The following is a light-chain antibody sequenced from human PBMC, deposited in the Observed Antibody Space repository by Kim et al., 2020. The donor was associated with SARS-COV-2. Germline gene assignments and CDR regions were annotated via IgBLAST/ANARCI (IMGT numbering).Light chain of an antibody. CDR1: QSVSRY. CDR3: QQRANWAT. V-gene: IGKV3-11*01. CDR2: DAS. J-gene: IGKJ1*01. Sequence: VLTQSPATLSLPPGETATLSCRARQSVSRYLAWYQHKPGQAPRLLIYDASKRATGIPARFSGSGSGTDFTLTIISLEPEDSGIYYCQQRANWATFGQGTKVEIK.